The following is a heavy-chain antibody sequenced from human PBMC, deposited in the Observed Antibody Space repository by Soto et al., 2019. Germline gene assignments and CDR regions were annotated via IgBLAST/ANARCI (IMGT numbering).Heavy chain of an antibody. J-gene: IGHJ4*02. V-gene: IGHV3-30*18. D-gene: IGHD6-6*01. CDR3: AKGKRPSYSSSSVDY. Sequence: GGSLRLSCAASGFTFSTYEFNWVRQAPGKGLEWVAVISYDGSNKYYADSVKGRFTISRDNSKNTLYLQMNSLRAEDTAVYYCAKGKRPSYSSSSVDYWGQGTLVTVSS. CDR1: GFTFSTYE. CDR2: ISYDGSNK.